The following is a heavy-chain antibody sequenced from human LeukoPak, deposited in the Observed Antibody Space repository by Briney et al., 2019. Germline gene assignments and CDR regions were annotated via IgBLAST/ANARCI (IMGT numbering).Heavy chain of an antibody. V-gene: IGHV4-34*01. CDR2: INHSGST. D-gene: IGHD5/OR15-5a*01. CDR3: ARDHLSARGHYYYGMDV. J-gene: IGHJ6*02. CDR1: GGSFSGYY. Sequence: SETLSLTCAVYGGSFSGYYWSWIRQPPGKGLEWIGEINHSGSTNYNPSLKSRVTISVDTSKNQFSLKLSSVTAADTAVYYCARDHLSARGHYYYGMDVWGQGTTVAVSS.